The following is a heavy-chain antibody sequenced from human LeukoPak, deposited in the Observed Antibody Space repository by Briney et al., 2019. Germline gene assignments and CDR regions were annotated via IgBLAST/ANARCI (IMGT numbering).Heavy chain of an antibody. CDR1: GGSISSSSYY. Sequence: PSETLSLTCTVSGGSISSSSYYWGWIRQPPGKGLEWIGSIYYSGSTYYNPSLKSRVTISVDTSKNQFSLKLTSVTAADTAVYYCARQILTGTARDYPDYWGQGTLVTVSS. CDR3: ARQILTGTARDYPDY. D-gene: IGHD1-20*01. V-gene: IGHV4-39*01. J-gene: IGHJ4*02. CDR2: IYYSGST.